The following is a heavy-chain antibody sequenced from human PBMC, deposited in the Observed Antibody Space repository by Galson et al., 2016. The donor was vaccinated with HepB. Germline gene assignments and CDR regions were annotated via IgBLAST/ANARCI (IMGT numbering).Heavy chain of an antibody. Sequence: SLRLSCAASGFTFSSYWMSWVRQAPGKGLEWVANIKQDGSEKYYVDSVKGRFTISRDNAKNSLYLQMNSLRAEDTAVYYCARDTRRVLVDYWGQGTLVTVST. CDR3: ARDTRRVLVDY. CDR1: GFTFSSYW. D-gene: IGHD3-3*02. J-gene: IGHJ4*02. CDR2: IKQDGSEK. V-gene: IGHV3-7*03.